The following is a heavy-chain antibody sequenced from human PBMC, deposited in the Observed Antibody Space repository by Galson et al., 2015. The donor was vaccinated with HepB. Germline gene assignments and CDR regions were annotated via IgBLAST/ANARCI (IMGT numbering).Heavy chain of an antibody. D-gene: IGHD3-22*01. CDR1: GYTFTSYG. V-gene: IGHV1-18*04. J-gene: IGHJ5*02. CDR2: ISAYNGNT. CDR3: ARDYYDSSGYPHSGFDP. Sequence: SVRVSCKASGYTFTSYGISWVRQAPGQGLEWMGWISAYNGNTNYAQKLQGRVTMTTDTSTSTAYMELRSLRSDDTAVYYCARDYYDSSGYPHSGFDPWGQGTLVTVSS.